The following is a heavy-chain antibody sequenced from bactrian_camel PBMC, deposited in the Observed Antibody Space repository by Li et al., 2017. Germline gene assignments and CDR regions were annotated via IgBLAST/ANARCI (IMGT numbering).Heavy chain of an antibody. CDR3: TRETQWVGYHEFAEL. Sequence: HVQLVESGGGSVQPGGSLILSCTANGFTFDDRSMAWYRQAPGAECDMVGSFSNNGVTYVEDSVKDRFTISQDNAKNTLYLQLNSLTREDSARYYCTRETQWVGYHEFAELWGRGTQVTVS. J-gene: IGHJ4*01. CDR2: FSNNGVT. CDR1: GFTFDDRS. V-gene: IGHV3S61*01. D-gene: IGHD5*01.